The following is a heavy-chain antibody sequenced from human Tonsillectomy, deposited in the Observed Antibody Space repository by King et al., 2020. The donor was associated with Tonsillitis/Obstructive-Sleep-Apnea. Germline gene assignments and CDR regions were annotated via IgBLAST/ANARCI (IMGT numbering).Heavy chain of an antibody. CDR3: VRLPPYCSSTPCYSDYYYSMDV. CDR2: IYPGDSDT. V-gene: IGHV5-51*01. CDR1: GYSFATYW. Sequence: VQLVESGAEVKKPGESLKISCKGSGYSFATYWIGWVRQMPGKGLEWMGIIYPGDSDTRYSPSFQGQVTISADKSISTAYLQLSSLRASDTAMYYCVRLPPYCSSTPCYSDYYYSMDVWGKGTTVTVSS. D-gene: IGHD2-2*02. J-gene: IGHJ6*03.